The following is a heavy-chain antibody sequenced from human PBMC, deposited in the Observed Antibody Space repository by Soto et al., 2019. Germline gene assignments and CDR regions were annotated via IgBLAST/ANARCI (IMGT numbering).Heavy chain of an antibody. D-gene: IGHD3-3*01. V-gene: IGHV1-18*01. CDR2: ISAYNGNT. Sequence: ASVKVSCKASGYTFTSYGISWVRQAPGQGLEWMGWISAYNGNTNYAQKLQGRVTMTTDTSTSTAYMELRSLRSDDTAVYYCARQYDLWSGYYSYYYYYMDVWGKGTTVTVSS. CDR1: GYTFTSYG. J-gene: IGHJ6*03. CDR3: ARQYDLWSGYYSYYYYYMDV.